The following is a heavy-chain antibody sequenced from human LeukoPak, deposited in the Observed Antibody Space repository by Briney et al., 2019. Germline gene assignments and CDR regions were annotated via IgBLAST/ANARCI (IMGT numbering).Heavy chain of an antibody. CDR2: IYPGDSNV. V-gene: IGHV5-51*01. CDR3: ARENFGMGDY. D-gene: IGHD1-14*01. J-gene: IGHJ4*02. Sequence: GESLKISCNASGYNFIDYWIGWVRQMPGKGLEWMGIIYPGDSNVRYSPSFRGQVTISADESISTAYLQWGSLTASDTAMYYCARENFGMGDYWGQGALVTVSS. CDR1: GYNFIDYW.